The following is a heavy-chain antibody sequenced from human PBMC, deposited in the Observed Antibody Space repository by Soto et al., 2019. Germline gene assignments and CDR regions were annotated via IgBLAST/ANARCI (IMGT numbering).Heavy chain of an antibody. J-gene: IGHJ4*02. CDR1: GFTFSTYW. V-gene: IGHV3-74*01. Sequence: EVQLVESGGGLVQPGGSLRLSCAASGFTFSTYWMHWLRQVQGKGLMWVSRISTDGSITAYADSVKGRFTVSRDNAKNTLYLQMNSLRADDTAVYYCARNIDGVDYWGQGTLVTVSS. CDR3: ARNIDGVDY. CDR2: ISTDGSIT.